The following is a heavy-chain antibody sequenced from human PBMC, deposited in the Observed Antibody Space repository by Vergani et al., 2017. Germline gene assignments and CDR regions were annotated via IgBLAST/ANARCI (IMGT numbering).Heavy chain of an antibody. CDR2: VFRYGNV. Sequence: QLQLQEPGPGLVKPSETLSLKCSVSGASIDSFYWSWLRQSPGKGLEWIGYVFRYGNVNYNPSFNFRAAIDTSNNQLSLRLSSVTAADTAVYYCARDFGGEWYFDLWGRGTFVTVSS. CDR3: ARDFGGEWYFDL. J-gene: IGHJ2*01. V-gene: IGHV4-59*01. D-gene: IGHD2-15*01. CDR1: GASIDSFY.